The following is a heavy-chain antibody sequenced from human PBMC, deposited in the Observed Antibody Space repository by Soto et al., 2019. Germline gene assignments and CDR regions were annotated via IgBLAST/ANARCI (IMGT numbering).Heavy chain of an antibody. V-gene: IGHV1-69*13. CDR2: IIPIFGTG. CDR3: ARLGYYDSSGLHLDY. Sequence: PVKVSCKASGGTFSIYAISWVLQAPGQGLEWMGGIIPIFGTGNYAQKFQGRVTITADESTSTAYMELSSLRSEDTAVYYCARLGYYDSSGLHLDYWGQGTLVTVSS. CDR1: GGTFSIYA. J-gene: IGHJ4*02. D-gene: IGHD3-22*01.